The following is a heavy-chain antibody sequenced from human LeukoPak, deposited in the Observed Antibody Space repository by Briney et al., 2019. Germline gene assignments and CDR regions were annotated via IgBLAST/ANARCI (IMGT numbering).Heavy chain of an antibody. V-gene: IGHV3-74*01. CDR1: GFTVSGYW. Sequence: QGGGSLRLSCAADGFTVSGYWMQWGRHDPGEGVVWFSRINGDGSRTSYAVSVKCPFTISRHNAQNTLYLQMNSLRADDTAVYYCARVGGSWFSDYWGQGTLVTVSS. CDR2: INGDGSRT. CDR3: ARVGGSWFSDY. D-gene: IGHD6-13*01. J-gene: IGHJ4*02.